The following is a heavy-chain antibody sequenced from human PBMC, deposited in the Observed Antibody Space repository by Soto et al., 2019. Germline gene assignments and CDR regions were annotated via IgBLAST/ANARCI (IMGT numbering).Heavy chain of an antibody. CDR2: ISYDGSNK. Sequence: LRLSCSASGFTFSGYGMHWVRQAPGKGLEWVAVISYDGSNKYYADSVKGRFTISRDNSKNTLYLQMNSLRAEDTAVYYCAKDLRGMDVWGQGTTVTVSS. J-gene: IGHJ6*02. CDR1: GFTFSGYG. V-gene: IGHV3-30*18. CDR3: AKDLRGMDV.